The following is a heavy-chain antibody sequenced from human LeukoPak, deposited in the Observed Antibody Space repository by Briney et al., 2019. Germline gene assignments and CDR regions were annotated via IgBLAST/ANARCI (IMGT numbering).Heavy chain of an antibody. CDR2: ISSSSSYI. D-gene: IGHD3-10*01. V-gene: IGHV3-21*01. Sequence: PGGSLRLSCAASGFTFSSYSMNWVCQAPGKGLEWVSSISSSSSYIYYADSVKGRFTISRDNAKNSLYLQMNSLRAEDTAVYYCAREAYTYGSGSYDYWGQGTLVTVSS. J-gene: IGHJ4*02. CDR1: GFTFSSYS. CDR3: AREAYTYGSGSYDY.